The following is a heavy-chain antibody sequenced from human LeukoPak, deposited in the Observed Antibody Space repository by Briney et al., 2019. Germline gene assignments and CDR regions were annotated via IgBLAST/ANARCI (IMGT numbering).Heavy chain of an antibody. Sequence: PGGSLRLSCAASGVTFSSYWMSWVRQAPGKGLEWVANIKQDGSEKYYVDSVKGRFTISRDNAKNSLYVQMNSLRAEDTAVYYCARLSGSSRVYYFDYWGQGTLVTVSS. CDR1: GVTFSSYW. CDR2: IKQDGSEK. J-gene: IGHJ4*02. CDR3: ARLSGSSRVYYFDY. D-gene: IGHD6-13*01. V-gene: IGHV3-7*01.